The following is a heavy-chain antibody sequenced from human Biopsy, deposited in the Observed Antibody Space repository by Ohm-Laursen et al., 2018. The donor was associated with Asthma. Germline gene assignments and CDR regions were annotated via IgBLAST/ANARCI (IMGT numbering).Heavy chain of an antibody. J-gene: IGHJ4*02. CDR2: IYGGGTS. CDR1: GFAVSRDH. V-gene: IGHV3-53*01. D-gene: IGHD3-22*01. CDR3: ARGDSSNWSHYYFDY. Sequence: SLRLSCAASGFAVSRDHMFWVRQAPGKGLEWVSVIYGGGTSHTADSVRGRFTISRDFSKNTLHPQMHSLRAEDTAVYYCARGDSSNWSHYYFDYWGQGTLVTVSS.